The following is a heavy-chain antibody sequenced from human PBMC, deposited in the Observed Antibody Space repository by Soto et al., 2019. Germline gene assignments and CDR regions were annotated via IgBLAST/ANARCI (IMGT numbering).Heavy chain of an antibody. CDR3: TRGTNILPYDSYFGMDV. CDR1: GYTFTSYG. J-gene: IGHJ6*02. V-gene: IGHV1-18*01. Sequence: QVQLVQSGAEVKKPGASVKVSCKASGYTFTSYGISWVRQAPGQGLEWMGWISAYNGNTNYAQKLQGRVTMTRHTATRTAYMELRSATSDDTALYCCTRGTNILPYDSYFGMDVWGSAT. D-gene: IGHD3-16*01. CDR2: ISAYNGNT.